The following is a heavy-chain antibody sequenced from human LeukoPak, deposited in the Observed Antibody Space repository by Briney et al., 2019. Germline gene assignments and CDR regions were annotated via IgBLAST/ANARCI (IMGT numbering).Heavy chain of an antibody. Sequence: PSETLSLTCTVSGGSISSYYWSWIRQPPGKGLEWIGSIYHSGSTYYNPSLKSRVTISVDASKNQFSLKLGSVTAADTAVYYCARGSGYCTNGVCPERTVPRYYFDYWGQGTLVTVSS. CDR3: ARGSGYCTNGVCPERTVPRYYFDY. CDR2: IYHSGST. D-gene: IGHD2-8*01. J-gene: IGHJ4*02. CDR1: GGSISSYY. V-gene: IGHV4-38-2*02.